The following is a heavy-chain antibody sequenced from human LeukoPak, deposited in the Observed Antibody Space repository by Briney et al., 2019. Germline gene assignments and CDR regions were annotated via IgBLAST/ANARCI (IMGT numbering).Heavy chain of an antibody. D-gene: IGHD4-17*01. J-gene: IGHJ4*02. CDR1: GYSISSGYY. CDR3: ARIYSTVTTPYYFDY. Sequence: SETLSLTCTVSGYSISSGYYWGWIRQPPGKGLEWIGSIYHSGSTYYNPSLKSRVTISVDTSKNQFSLKLSSVTAADTAVYYCARIYSTVTTPYYFDYWGQGTLVTVSP. V-gene: IGHV4-38-2*02. CDR2: IYHSGST.